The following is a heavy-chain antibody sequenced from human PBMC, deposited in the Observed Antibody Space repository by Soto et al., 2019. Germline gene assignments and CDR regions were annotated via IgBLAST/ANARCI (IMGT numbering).Heavy chain of an antibody. J-gene: IGHJ4*02. Sequence: TLSLTCVVSGGSIISGGYYWSWIRQHPGKGLEWIGNIYYSGNTYYNPSLKSRVTISVDTSKNQFSLKLSSVTAADTAVYYCARRYAGNFDYWGQGTLVTVSS. D-gene: IGHD2-8*01. CDR3: ARRYAGNFDY. CDR1: GGSIISGGYY. V-gene: IGHV4-31*11. CDR2: IYYSGNT.